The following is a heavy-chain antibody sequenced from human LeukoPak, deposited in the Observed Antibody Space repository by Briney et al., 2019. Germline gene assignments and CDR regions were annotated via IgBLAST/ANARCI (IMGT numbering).Heavy chain of an antibody. D-gene: IGHD1-26*01. CDR1: GFTFGSYG. CDR3: AKDLGPQLVGAADY. V-gene: IGHV3-30*18. Sequence: GGSLRLSCAASGFTFGSYGMHWVRQAPGKGLEWVAVISYDGSNKYYADSVKGRFTISRDNSKNTLYLQMNSLRAEDTAVYYCAKDLGPQLVGAADYWGQGTLVTVSS. J-gene: IGHJ4*02. CDR2: ISYDGSNK.